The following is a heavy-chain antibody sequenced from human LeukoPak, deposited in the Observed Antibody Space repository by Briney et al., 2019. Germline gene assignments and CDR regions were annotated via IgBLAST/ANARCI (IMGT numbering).Heavy chain of an antibody. CDR2: IFYTGST. V-gene: IGHV4-59*01. D-gene: IGHD7-27*01. J-gene: IGHJ4*02. Sequence: PSETLSLTCTVSGGSISGYFWSWIRQPPGKGLEWIGYIFYTGSTNYNPSLKSRVTISVDTSKNQFSLKLSSVTAADTAVYYCARDLGLGYWGQGTLVTVSS. CDR1: GGSISGYF. CDR3: ARDLGLGY.